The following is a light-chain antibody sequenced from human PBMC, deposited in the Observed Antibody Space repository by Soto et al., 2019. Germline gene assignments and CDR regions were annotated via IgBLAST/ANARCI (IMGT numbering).Light chain of an antibody. J-gene: IGKJ4*01. V-gene: IGKV3-15*01. CDR3: QRHNNWPLT. CDR2: GAS. CDR1: QSVSRN. Sequence: EVVMTQSPAIMSVSPGERTTLSREASQSVSRNFAWYQQKLGQDPRAPGYGASTRATGIPARFSGSGSGTQFTLTISSLQSEDFAVYYCQRHNNWPLTFGGGTKVDI.